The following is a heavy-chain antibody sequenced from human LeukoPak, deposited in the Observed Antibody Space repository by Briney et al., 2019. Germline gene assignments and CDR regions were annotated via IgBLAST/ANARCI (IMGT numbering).Heavy chain of an antibody. V-gene: IGHV3-7*01. CDR3: ARDSSGSFYQTDY. CDR1: GFTFTSYW. J-gene: IGHJ4*02. D-gene: IGHD3-22*01. Sequence: GGSLRLSCAASGFTFTSYWMSWVRQAPGKGLEWVTNIKQDGSEKYYVDPVKGRFTISRDNAKNTLYLQMNSLRAEDTAVYYCARDSSGSFYQTDYWGQGTLVTVSS. CDR2: IKQDGSEK.